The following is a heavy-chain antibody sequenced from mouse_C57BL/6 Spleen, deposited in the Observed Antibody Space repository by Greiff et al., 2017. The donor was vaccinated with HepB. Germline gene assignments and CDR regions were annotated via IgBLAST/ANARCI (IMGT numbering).Heavy chain of an antibody. CDR3: ARSTVVAGGYGYYAMDY. V-gene: IGHV1-7*01. Sequence: VQLQQSGAELAKPGASVKLSCKASGYTFTSYWMHWVKQRPGQGLEWIGYINPSSGYTKYNQKFKDKATLTADKSSSTAYMQLRSLTYEDSAVYYCARSTVVAGGYGYYAMDYWGQGTSVTVSS. CDR1: GYTFTSYW. J-gene: IGHJ4*01. D-gene: IGHD1-1*01. CDR2: INPSSGYT.